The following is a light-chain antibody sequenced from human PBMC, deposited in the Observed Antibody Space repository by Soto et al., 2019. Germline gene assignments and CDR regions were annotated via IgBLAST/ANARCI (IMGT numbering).Light chain of an antibody. J-gene: IGKJ1*01. V-gene: IGKV1-27*01. Sequence: DIQMTQSPSSLSASVGDRVTITCRPSRGIGNALAWYQQKPGTVPKLLIHSASTLQSGVPSRFSCRVSGTDSTLTISSLQPEDFATYYCLQDYNDPPTFGQGTKVDIK. CDR2: SAS. CDR1: RGIGNA. CDR3: LQDYNDPPT.